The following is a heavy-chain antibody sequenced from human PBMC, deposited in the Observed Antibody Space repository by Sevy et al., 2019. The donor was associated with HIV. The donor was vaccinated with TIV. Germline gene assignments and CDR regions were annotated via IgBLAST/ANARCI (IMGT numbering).Heavy chain of an antibody. CDR3: ARDYSVFGGLPKGMDV. D-gene: IGHD3-3*02. Sequence: ASVKVSCKASGYTFTGYYMHWVRQAPGQGLEWMVRINPNSGGTNYAQKFQGRVTMTRDTSISTAYMGLSRLRSDDTAVYCCARDYSVFGGLPKGMDVWGQGTTVTVSS. V-gene: IGHV1-2*06. CDR1: GYTFTGYY. CDR2: INPNSGGT. J-gene: IGHJ6*02.